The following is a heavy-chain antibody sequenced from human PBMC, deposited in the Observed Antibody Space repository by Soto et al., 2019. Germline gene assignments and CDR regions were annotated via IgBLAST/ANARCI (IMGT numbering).Heavy chain of an antibody. J-gene: IGHJ6*02. CDR1: GFTFSSYL. CDR2: IKQDGSEK. CDR3: ARVTSSSWYYYYGMDV. V-gene: IGHV3-7*01. Sequence: PGWSRRLSWAASGFTFSSYLMSWVRQAPGKGLEWVANIKQDGSEKYYVDSVKGRFTISRDNAKNSLYLQMNSLRAEDTAVYYCARVTSSSWYYYYGMDVWGQGTTVTVSS. D-gene: IGHD6-13*01.